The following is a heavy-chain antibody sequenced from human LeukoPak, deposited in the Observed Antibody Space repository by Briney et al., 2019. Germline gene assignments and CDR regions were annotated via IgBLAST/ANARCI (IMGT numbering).Heavy chain of an antibody. Sequence: SVNVSCMAYGGTFSSFAISWVRQAPGQGIEWMGGIIPIFGIANYAQKFQGRVTITADKSTSTAYMELSSLRSEDTAVYYCARVQRDSSGLSVFDYWGQGTLVTVSS. J-gene: IGHJ4*02. CDR1: GGTFSSFA. CDR3: ARVQRDSSGLSVFDY. V-gene: IGHV1-69*10. CDR2: IIPIFGIA. D-gene: IGHD3-22*01.